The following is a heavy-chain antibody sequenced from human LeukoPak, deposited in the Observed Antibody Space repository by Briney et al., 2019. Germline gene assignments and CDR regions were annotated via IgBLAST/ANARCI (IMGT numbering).Heavy chain of an antibody. CDR2: IISSGVTT. CDR3: ARDGGWGLYFDY. D-gene: IGHD6-19*01. CDR1: GFTFSNYA. V-gene: IGHV3-23*01. Sequence: HPGGSLRLSCAASGFTFSNYAMAWVRQAPGKGLEWVSSIISSGVTTYLADSVRGRFTISRDNSQNTLYLQMNSLRVEDTAVYYCARDGGWGLYFDYWGQGTLVTVSS. J-gene: IGHJ4*02.